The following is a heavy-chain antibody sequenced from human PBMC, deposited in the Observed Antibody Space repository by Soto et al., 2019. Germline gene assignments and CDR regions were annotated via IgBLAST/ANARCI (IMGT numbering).Heavy chain of an antibody. CDR3: ARDRGPYSDRYYYYYGMEV. V-gene: IGHV1-2*02. CDR1: GYTFTGYY. Sequence: GASVKVSCKASGYTFTGYYMHWVRQAPGQGLEWMGWINPNSGGTNYAQKFQGRVTMTRDTSISTAYMELSRLRSDDTAVYYCARDRGPYSDRYYYYYGMEVWGQGTTVTVSS. CDR2: INPNSGGT. D-gene: IGHD5-18*01. J-gene: IGHJ6*02.